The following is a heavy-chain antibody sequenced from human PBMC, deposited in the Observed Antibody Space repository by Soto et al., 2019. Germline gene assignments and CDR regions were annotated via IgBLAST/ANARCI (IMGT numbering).Heavy chain of an antibody. CDR2: IYYSGST. D-gene: IGHD6-13*01. V-gene: IGHV4-39*07. Sequence: SETLSLTCTVSGGSISSSSYYWGWIRQPPGKGLEWIGSIYYSGSTYYNPSLKSRVTISVDTSKNQFSLKLSSVTAADTAVYYCARDPGIAASHWFDPWGQGTLVTVSS. J-gene: IGHJ5*02. CDR3: ARDPGIAASHWFDP. CDR1: GGSISSSSYY.